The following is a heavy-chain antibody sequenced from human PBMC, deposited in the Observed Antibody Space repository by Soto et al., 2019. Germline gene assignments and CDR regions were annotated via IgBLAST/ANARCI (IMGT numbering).Heavy chain of an antibody. D-gene: IGHD1-26*01. CDR3: AEDSGSYYDYYYGMDV. CDR1: GGTFSSYA. V-gene: IGHV1-69*13. J-gene: IGHJ6*02. CDR2: IIPIFGTA. Sequence: VKVSCKASGGTFSSYAISWVRQAPGQGLEWMGGIIPIFGTANYAQKFQGRVTITADESTSTAYMELSSLRSEDTAVYYCAEDSGSYYDYYYGMDVWRQGTTVTVSS.